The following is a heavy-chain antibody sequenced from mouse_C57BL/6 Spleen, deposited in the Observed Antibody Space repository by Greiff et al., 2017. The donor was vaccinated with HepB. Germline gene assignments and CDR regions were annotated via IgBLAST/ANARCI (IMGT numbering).Heavy chain of an antibody. Sequence: EVKVEESGGGLVQPGGSMKLSCVASGFTFSNYWMNWVRQSPEKGLEWVAQIRLKSDNYATHYAESVKGRFTISRDDSKSSVYLQMNNLRAEDTGIYYCTGGLLYWYFDVWGTGTTVTVSS. J-gene: IGHJ1*03. CDR1: GFTFSNYW. D-gene: IGHD2-10*01. CDR3: TGGLLYWYFDV. V-gene: IGHV6-3*01. CDR2: IRLKSDNYAT.